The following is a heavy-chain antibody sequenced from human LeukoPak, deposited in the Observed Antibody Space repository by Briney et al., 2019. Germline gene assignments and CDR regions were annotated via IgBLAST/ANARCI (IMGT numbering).Heavy chain of an antibody. J-gene: IGHJ4*02. CDR3: ARGGWPLDF. Sequence: PSETLSLTCTVSGGSISNHYWSWIRQTPGKGLEWIGYIHYTGTTNYNPTLKSRVTISVDMSKNQFSLNIDSVTAADTAVYYCARGGWPLDFWGQGTLVTVSS. CDR1: GGSISNHY. CDR2: IHYTGTT. D-gene: IGHD6-19*01. V-gene: IGHV4-59*11.